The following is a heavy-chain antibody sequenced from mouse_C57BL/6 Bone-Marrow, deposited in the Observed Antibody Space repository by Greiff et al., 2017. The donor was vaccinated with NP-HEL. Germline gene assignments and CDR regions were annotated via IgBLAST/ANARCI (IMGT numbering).Heavy chain of an antibody. CDR2: IWRGGST. Sequence: VQLQQSGPGLVQPSQSLSITCTVSGFSLTSYGVHWVRQSPGKGLEWLGVIWRGGSTDYNAAFMSRLSITKDNSKSQVFFKMNSLQADDTAIYYCAKKGGYYVDYAMDYWGQGTSVTVSS. D-gene: IGHD2-3*01. CDR1: GFSLTSYG. J-gene: IGHJ4*01. V-gene: IGHV2-5*01. CDR3: AKKGGYYVDYAMDY.